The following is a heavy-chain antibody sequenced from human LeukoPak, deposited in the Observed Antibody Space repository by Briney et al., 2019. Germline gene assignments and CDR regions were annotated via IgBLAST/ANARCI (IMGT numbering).Heavy chain of an antibody. V-gene: IGHV4-59*12. Sequence: SETLSLTCTVSGGSISNNYWSWFRQPPGKGLEWIGYIYYSGSTNYNPSLKSRVTISVDTSKNQFSLKLSSVTAADTAVYYCARDPRRRGYSYGFPYNWFDPWGQGTLVTVSS. CDR2: IYYSGST. CDR1: GGSISNNY. CDR3: ARDPRRRGYSYGFPYNWFDP. J-gene: IGHJ5*02. D-gene: IGHD5-18*01.